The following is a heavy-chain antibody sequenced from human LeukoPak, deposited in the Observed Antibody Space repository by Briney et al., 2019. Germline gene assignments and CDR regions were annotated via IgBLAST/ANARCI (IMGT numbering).Heavy chain of an antibody. CDR2: IYYSGST. Sequence: SETLSLTCTVSGGSISSSSYYWGWIRQPPGKGLEWIGSIYYSGSTYYNPSLKSRVTISVDTSKNQFSLKLSSVTAADTAVYYCASTIVGGNDYWGQGTLVTVSS. D-gene: IGHD1-26*01. J-gene: IGHJ4*02. CDR1: GGSISSSSYY. CDR3: ASTIVGGNDY. V-gene: IGHV4-39*07.